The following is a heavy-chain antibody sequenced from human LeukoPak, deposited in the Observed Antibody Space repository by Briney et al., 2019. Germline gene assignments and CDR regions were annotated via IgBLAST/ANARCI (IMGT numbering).Heavy chain of an antibody. D-gene: IGHD3-22*01. CDR2: ICTSWST. J-gene: IGHJ6*02. CDR3: ARCPLNYYDSSGYWDYYGTDV. CDR1: GGSISSYC. Sequence: PSETLSLTCTVSGGSISSYCWTWIRQPAGKGLEWIGRICTSWSTHYSPSLKSRVTMSVDTSKNQFSLKLSSVTDADTAVYYCARCPLNYYDSSGYWDYYGTDVWGQGTTVTVSS. V-gene: IGHV4-4*07.